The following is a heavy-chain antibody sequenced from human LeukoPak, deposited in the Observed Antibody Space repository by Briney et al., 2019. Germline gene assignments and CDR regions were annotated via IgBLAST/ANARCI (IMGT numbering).Heavy chain of an antibody. CDR1: GFTFSSYA. CDR3: AKIGVPAAIRGYFQH. J-gene: IGHJ1*01. V-gene: IGHV3-23*01. D-gene: IGHD2-2*02. Sequence: GGSLRLSCEASGFTFSSYAMSWVRQAPGKGLEWVSAISGSGGSTYYADSVKGRFTISRDNSKNTLYLQMNSLRAEDTAVYYCAKIGVPAAIRGYFQHWGQGTLVTVSS. CDR2: ISGSGGST.